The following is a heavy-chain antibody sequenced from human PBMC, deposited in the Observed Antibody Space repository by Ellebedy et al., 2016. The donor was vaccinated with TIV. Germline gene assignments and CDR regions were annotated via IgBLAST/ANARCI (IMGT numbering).Heavy chain of an antibody. CDR2: ISGSGDLI. Sequence: GGSLRLXXAASGFTFSSYAMIWVRQAPGKGLEWVAVISGSGDLIFYADSVKGRFSISRDNSRNSLYLQLNSLRGDDTAVYYCAKVGFGDFDYWGQGTLVTVSS. V-gene: IGHV3-23*01. D-gene: IGHD3-10*01. CDR3: AKVGFGDFDY. J-gene: IGHJ4*02. CDR1: GFTFSSYA.